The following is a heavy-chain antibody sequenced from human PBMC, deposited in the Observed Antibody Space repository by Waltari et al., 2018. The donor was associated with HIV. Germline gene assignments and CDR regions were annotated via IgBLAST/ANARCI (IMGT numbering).Heavy chain of an antibody. Sequence: HVQLVQSVAEVKKPGASVRVSCKASGYSFTGYGFSWVGQAPGQGLQWMGGISAYYGNTDIGQKYQGSLNMDYDTATRTAYMELRSLRSDDTAVYYCASSSRLPDYSDSSGDYFVDWGQGTLVTVSS. CDR1: GYSFTGYG. J-gene: IGHJ4*02. CDR2: ISAYYGNT. V-gene: IGHV1-18*01. D-gene: IGHD3-22*01. CDR3: ASSSRLPDYSDSSGDYFVD.